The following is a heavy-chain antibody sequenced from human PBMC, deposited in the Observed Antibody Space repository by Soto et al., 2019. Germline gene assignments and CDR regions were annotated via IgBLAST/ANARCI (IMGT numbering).Heavy chain of an antibody. D-gene: IGHD5-12*01. J-gene: IGHJ4*02. V-gene: IGHV3-33*01. CDR3: ARDEEMATIQGELRLSLFDY. CDR2: IWYDGSNK. Sequence: QVQLVESGGGVVQPGRSLRLSCAASGFTFSSYGMHWVRQAPGKGLEWVAVIWYDGSNKYYADSVKGRFTISRDNSKNTLYLQMNSLRAEDTAVYYCARDEEMATIQGELRLSLFDYWGQGTLVTVSS. CDR1: GFTFSSYG.